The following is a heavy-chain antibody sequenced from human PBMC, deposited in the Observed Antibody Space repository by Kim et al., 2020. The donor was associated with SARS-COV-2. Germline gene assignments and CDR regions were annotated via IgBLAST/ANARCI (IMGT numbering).Heavy chain of an antibody. Sequence: GGSLRLSCAASGFTFSSYGMHWVRQAPGKGLEWVAVISYDGSNKYYADSVKGRFTISRDNSKNTLYLQMNSLRAEDTAVYYCAKDSTYYYGSGKIDYWG. CDR2: ISYDGSNK. CDR1: GFTFSSYG. J-gene: IGHJ4*01. D-gene: IGHD3-10*01. CDR3: AKDSTYYYGSGKIDY. V-gene: IGHV3-30*18.